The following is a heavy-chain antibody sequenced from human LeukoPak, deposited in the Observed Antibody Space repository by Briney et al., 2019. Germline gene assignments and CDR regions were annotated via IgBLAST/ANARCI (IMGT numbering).Heavy chain of an antibody. V-gene: IGHV4-39*07. CDR3: ARRFFGRGSYYYGSGSRDY. Sequence: PSETLSLTCTVSGGSISSSSYYWGWIRQPPGKGLEGIVRIYTSGSTNYNPSLKVRVTMSVDTSKNQFSLKLSSVTAADTAVYSCARRFFGRGSYYYGSGSRDYWGQGTLVTVSS. J-gene: IGHJ4*02. CDR1: GGSISSSSYY. D-gene: IGHD3-10*01. CDR2: IYTSGST.